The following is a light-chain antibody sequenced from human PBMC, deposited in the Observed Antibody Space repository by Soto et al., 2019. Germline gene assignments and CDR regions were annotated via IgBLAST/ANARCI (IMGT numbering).Light chain of an antibody. CDR3: CSYAGSNTWV. Sequence: QSVLTQPASESGSPGQSITISCTGTSSDVGSYKFVSWYQHHPNKAPKLMIYEGSKRPSGVSNRFSGSKSGNTASLTISGLQAEDEADYYCCSYAGSNTWVFGGGTKLTVL. J-gene: IGLJ2*01. V-gene: IGLV2-23*01. CDR2: EGS. CDR1: SSDVGSYKF.